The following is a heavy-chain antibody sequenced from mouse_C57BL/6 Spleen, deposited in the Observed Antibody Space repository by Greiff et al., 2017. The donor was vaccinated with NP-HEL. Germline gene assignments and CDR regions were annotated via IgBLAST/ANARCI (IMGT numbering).Heavy chain of an antibody. CDR2: IDPSDSYT. Sequence: QVQLQQPGAELVRPGTSVKLSCKASGYTFTSYWMHWVKQRPGQGLEWIGVIDPSDSYTNYNQKFKGKATLTVDTSSSPAYMQLSSLTSEDSAVYYCAREATAQAYYFDYWGQGTTLTVSS. D-gene: IGHD3-2*02. CDR3: AREATAQAYYFDY. CDR1: GYTFTSYW. V-gene: IGHV1-59*01. J-gene: IGHJ2*01.